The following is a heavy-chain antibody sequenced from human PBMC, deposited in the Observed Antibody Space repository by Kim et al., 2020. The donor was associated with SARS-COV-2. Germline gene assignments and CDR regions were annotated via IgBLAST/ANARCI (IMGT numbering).Heavy chain of an antibody. Sequence: YADSVKGRFTISRDNPKNTLYLQMNSLRAEDTAVYYCARASFGGSAYFDYWGQGTLVTVSS. D-gene: IGHD3-10*01. J-gene: IGHJ4*02. V-gene: IGHV3-66*01. CDR3: ARASFGGSAYFDY.